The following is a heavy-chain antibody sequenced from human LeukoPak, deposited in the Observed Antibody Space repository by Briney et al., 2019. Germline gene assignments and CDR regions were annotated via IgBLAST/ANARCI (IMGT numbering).Heavy chain of an antibody. V-gene: IGHV1-69*05. J-gene: IGHJ4*02. D-gene: IGHD1-26*01. CDR3: ARQWELGGTSDY. CDR2: IIPIFGTA. CDR1: GGTFSSYA. Sequence: SVKVSCKASGGTFSSYAISWARQAPGQGLEWMGGIIPIFGTANYAQKFQGRVTITTDESTSTAYMELSSLRSEDTAVYYCARQWELGGTSDYWGQGTLVTVSS.